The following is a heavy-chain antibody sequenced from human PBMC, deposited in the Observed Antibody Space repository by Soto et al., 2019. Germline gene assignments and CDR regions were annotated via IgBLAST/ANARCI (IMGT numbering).Heavy chain of an antibody. D-gene: IGHD1-26*01. V-gene: IGHV2-5*02. J-gene: IGHJ4*02. CDR2: IYWDDSK. Sequence: QITLKESGPTLVKPTQTLTLTCTFSGFSLTTDRVGVGWIRQPPGEALEWLAVIYWDDSKTYRPSLESRLTIPTDTSKNQVAFTMTDMGPLETVTYYCAHASGGRPLYCGQGTLVTVSS. CDR3: AHASGGRPLY. CDR1: GFSLTTDRVG.